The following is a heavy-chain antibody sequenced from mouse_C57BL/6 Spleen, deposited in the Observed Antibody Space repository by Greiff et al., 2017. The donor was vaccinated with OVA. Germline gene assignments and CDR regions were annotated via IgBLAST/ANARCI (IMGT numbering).Heavy chain of an antibody. CDR3: ARSSYYSNYYFDY. V-gene: IGHV1-72*01. D-gene: IGHD2-5*01. Sequence: VQLQQPGAELVKPGASVKLSCKASGYTFTSYWMHWVKQRPGRGLECIGRIDPNSGGTKYNEKFKSKATLTVDKPSSTAYMQLSSLTSEDSAVYYCARSSYYSNYYFDYWGQGTTLTVSS. CDR2: IDPNSGGT. CDR1: GYTFTSYW. J-gene: IGHJ2*01.